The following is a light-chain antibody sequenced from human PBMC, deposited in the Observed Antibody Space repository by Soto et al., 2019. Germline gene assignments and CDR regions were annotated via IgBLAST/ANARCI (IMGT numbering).Light chain of an antibody. CDR3: SSYTSSSTLCV. CDR2: DVS. V-gene: IGLV2-14*03. J-gene: IGLJ1*01. CDR1: SSDVGGSDH. Sequence: QSALTQPASVSGSPGQSITVSCTGTSSDVGGSDHVNWYQQHPGKAPKLMIFDVSNRPSGVSNRFSGSKSGNTASLTISGLQAEDEADYYCSSYTSSSTLCVFGTGTKLTVL.